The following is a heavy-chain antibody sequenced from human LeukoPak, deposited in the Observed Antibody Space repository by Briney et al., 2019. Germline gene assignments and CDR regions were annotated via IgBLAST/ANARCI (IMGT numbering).Heavy chain of an antibody. D-gene: IGHD1-14*01. Sequence: SETLSLTCTVSGGSICIYYWSWIRQPPGKGLEWIGYIYYSGSTNYNPSLKSRVTISVDTSKNQFSLKLSSVTAADTAVYYCARGYGHGDYWGQGTLVTVSS. V-gene: IGHV4-59*01. CDR1: GGSICIYY. CDR3: ARGYGHGDY. J-gene: IGHJ4*02. CDR2: IYYSGST.